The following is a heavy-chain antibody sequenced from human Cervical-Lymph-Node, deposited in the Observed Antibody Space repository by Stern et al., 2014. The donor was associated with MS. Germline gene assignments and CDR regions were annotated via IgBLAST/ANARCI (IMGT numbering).Heavy chain of an antibody. D-gene: IGHD3-3*01. Sequence: QVTLRESGPALVKPTQTLTLTCTFSGFSLITSGTRVSWIRQSPWRALEWLARIDWNDKTFYNSSQMTRLTISKDTSKNQVVLTMTNVDPVDTATYYCARMMGSGYRHYFDYWGQGTPVTVSS. CDR3: ARMMGSGYRHYFDY. J-gene: IGHJ4*02. V-gene: IGHV2-70*04. CDR1: GFSLITSGTR. CDR2: IDWNDKT.